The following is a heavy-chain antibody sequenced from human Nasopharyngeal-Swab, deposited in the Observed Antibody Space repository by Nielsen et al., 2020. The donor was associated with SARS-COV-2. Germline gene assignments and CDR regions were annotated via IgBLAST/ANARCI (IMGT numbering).Heavy chain of an antibody. Sequence: SETLSLTCTVSGGSISSYYWNWIRQPPGKGLEWIGYIYYSGSTNYNPSLKSRVTISVDTSENQFSLKLRSVTAADTAVYYCASQERGGSGSSWGRGTLVTVSS. CDR3: ASQERGGSGSS. V-gene: IGHV4-59*01. D-gene: IGHD3-10*01. CDR2: IYYSGST. CDR1: GGSISSYY. J-gene: IGHJ4*02.